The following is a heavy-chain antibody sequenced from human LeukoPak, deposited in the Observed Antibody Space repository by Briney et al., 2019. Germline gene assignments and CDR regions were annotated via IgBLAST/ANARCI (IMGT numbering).Heavy chain of an antibody. V-gene: IGHV3-30-3*01. CDR2: ISYDGSNE. CDR1: GFTFSSYA. J-gene: IGHJ5*02. D-gene: IGHD6-13*01. Sequence: GGSLRLSCAASGFTFSSYAMSWVRQAPGKGLEWVAVISYDGSNEYYADSVKGRFTISRDKSKNTLYLQMNSLTTEDTAVYYCAREPGIAAPWGQGTLVTVSS. CDR3: AREPGIAAP.